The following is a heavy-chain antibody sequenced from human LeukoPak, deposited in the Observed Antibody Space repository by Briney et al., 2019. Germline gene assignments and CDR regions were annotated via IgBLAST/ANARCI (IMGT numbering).Heavy chain of an antibody. CDR2: IYYSGST. J-gene: IGHJ4*02. Sequence: SETLSLTCTVSGGSISIYYWSWIRQPPGKGLEWIGYIYYSGSTNYNPSLKSPVTISVDTSKNQFSLKLSSVTAADTAVYYCARVNRGYCSSTSCRGVFDYWGQGTLVTVSS. CDR3: ARVNRGYCSSTSCRGVFDY. D-gene: IGHD2-2*01. V-gene: IGHV4-59*01. CDR1: GGSISIYY.